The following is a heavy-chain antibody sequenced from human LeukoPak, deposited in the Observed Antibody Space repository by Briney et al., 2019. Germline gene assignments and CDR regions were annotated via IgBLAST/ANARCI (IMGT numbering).Heavy chain of an antibody. V-gene: IGHV3-23*01. CDR2: ISGSGGST. CDR1: GFTFSSYA. Sequence: GGSLRLSCAASGFTFSSYAMSWVRRAPGKGLEWVSAISGSGGSTYYADSVRGRFTISRDNSKNTLYLLMNSLRAEDTAVYYCAKEVYSYGHFDFWGQGTLVTVSS. D-gene: IGHD5-18*01. CDR3: AKEVYSYGHFDF. J-gene: IGHJ4*02.